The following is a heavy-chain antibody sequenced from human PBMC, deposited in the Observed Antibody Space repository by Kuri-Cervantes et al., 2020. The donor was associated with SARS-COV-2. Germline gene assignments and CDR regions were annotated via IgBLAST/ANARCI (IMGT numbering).Heavy chain of an antibody. J-gene: IGHJ3*01. D-gene: IGHD3-10*01. V-gene: IGHV3-30*02. CDR1: GFTFSNYG. CDR3: AKDRTTLIRGVLITDAFDL. Sequence: GASLKISCAASGFTFSNYGMHWVRQAPGKGLEWVAFVRYDGGAKHYADSVKGRFAISRDSSKNTLYLEMNSLGAEDTAVYYCAKDRTTLIRGVLITDAFDLWGQGTLVTVSS. CDR2: VRYDGGAK.